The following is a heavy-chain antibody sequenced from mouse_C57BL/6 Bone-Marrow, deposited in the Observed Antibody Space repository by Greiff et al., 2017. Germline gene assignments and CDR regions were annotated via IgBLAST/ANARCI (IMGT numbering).Heavy chain of an antibody. D-gene: IGHD1-1*01. CDR2: IHPNSGST. CDR3: ARTTTVVAPPWFSY. J-gene: IGHJ3*01. V-gene: IGHV1-64*01. CDR1: GYTFTSYW. Sequence: QVQLKQPGAELVKPGASVKLSCKASGYTFTSYWMHWVKQRPGQGLEWIGMIHPNSGSTNYNEKFKSKATLTVDKSSSTAYMQRSSLTSEDSAVYYCARTTTVVAPPWFSYWGQGTLVTVSA.